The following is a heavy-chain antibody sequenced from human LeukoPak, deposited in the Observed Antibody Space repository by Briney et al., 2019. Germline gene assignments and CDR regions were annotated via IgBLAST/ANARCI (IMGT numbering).Heavy chain of an antibody. V-gene: IGHV4-59*01. D-gene: IGHD3-3*01. CDR1: GGSINSYY. J-gene: IGHJ1*01. Sequence: SETLSLTCTVSGGSINSYYWSWIRQPPGKGLEWIGYIYYSGSTNYNPSLKSRVTISVDRSKNQFSLKLSSVTAADTAVYYCARSRGVLDYFHHWGQGTLVTVSS. CDR3: ARSRGVLDYFHH. CDR2: IYYSGST.